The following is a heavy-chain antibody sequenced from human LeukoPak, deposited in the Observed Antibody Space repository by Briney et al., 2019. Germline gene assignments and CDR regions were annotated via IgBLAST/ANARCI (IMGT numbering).Heavy chain of an antibody. V-gene: IGHV1-8*01. Sequence: ASVKVSCKTSGFTFTTYDINWVRQATGQGLEWMGWMNPRSGDTGYAQRFQGRVTMTRDTSISTAYMELSSLRSEDAAVYYCARGLGPYSTTWYPPLRYWGQGTLVTVSS. CDR1: GFTFTTYD. D-gene: IGHD2/OR15-2a*01. J-gene: IGHJ4*02. CDR2: MNPRSGDT. CDR3: ARGLGPYSTTWYPPLRY.